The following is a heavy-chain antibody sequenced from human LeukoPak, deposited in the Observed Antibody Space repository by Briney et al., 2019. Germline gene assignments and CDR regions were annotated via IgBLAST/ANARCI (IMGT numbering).Heavy chain of an antibody. V-gene: IGHV3-30*18. D-gene: IGHD6-6*01. CDR3: AKDFPDSSSSSLVY. CDR1: GFTFSSYG. Sequence: GGPLRLSCAASGFTFSSYGMHWVRQAPGKGLEWVAVISYDGSNKYYADSVKGRFTISRDNSKNTLYLQMNSLRAEDTAVYYCAKDFPDSSSSSLVYWGRGTLVTVSS. CDR2: ISYDGSNK. J-gene: IGHJ4*02.